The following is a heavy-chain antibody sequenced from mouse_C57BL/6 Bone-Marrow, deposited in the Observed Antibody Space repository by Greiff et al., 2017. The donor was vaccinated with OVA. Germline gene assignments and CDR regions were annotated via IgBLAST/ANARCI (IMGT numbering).Heavy chain of an antibody. Sequence: QVQLQQPGAELVRPGSSVKLSCKASGYTFTSYWMDWVKQRPGQGLEWIGNIYPSDSETHYNQKFKDKATLTVDKSSSTAYMQLSSLTSEDSAVYYCARKEAYYDGSSDVWGTGTTVTVSS. CDR3: ARKEAYYDGSSDV. CDR1: GYTFTSYW. CDR2: IYPSDSET. D-gene: IGHD1-1*01. J-gene: IGHJ1*03. V-gene: IGHV1-61*01.